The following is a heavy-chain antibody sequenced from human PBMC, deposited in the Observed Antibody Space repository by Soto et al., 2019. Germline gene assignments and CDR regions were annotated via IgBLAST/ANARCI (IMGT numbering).Heavy chain of an antibody. Sequence: QLQLQESGPGLVKPSETLSLTCTVSGGSISSSSYYWGWIRQPPGKGLEWIGSIYYSGSTYYNPSRKSRVTIPVDTAKNQFSLKLSSVTAADTAVYYCARGRWVVAPFDYWGQGTLVTVSS. V-gene: IGHV4-39*01. CDR1: GGSISSSSYY. J-gene: IGHJ4*02. D-gene: IGHD2-15*01. CDR2: IYYSGST. CDR3: ARGRWVVAPFDY.